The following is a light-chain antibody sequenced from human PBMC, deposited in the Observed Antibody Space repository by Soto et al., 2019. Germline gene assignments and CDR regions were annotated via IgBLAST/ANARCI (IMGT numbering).Light chain of an antibody. CDR2: AAS. V-gene: IGKV1-39*01. CDR3: QQSYSMMYT. Sequence: DIQMTQSPSSLSASVGDRVTITCRASQSISSYLNWYQQKPGKAPKRLIYAASSLQSGVPSRFSGSGAGTDFTLTISRLQPEDFATYYCQQSYSMMYTFGQGTKLEIK. CDR1: QSISSY. J-gene: IGKJ2*01.